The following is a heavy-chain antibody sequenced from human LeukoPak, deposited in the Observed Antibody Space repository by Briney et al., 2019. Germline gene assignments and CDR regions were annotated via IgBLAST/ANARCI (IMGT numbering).Heavy chain of an antibody. Sequence: GGSLRLSCTVSGFTFSDYYMSWIRQAPGKGLEWVSYISSSGSTIYYADSVKGRFTISRDNAKNSLYLQMNSLRAEDTAVYYCARDHSLLWFGELYPAPAAFDIWGQGTMVTVSS. CDR3: ARDHSLLWFGELYPAPAAFDI. V-gene: IGHV3-11*01. CDR2: ISSSGSTI. D-gene: IGHD3-10*01. CDR1: GFTFSDYY. J-gene: IGHJ3*02.